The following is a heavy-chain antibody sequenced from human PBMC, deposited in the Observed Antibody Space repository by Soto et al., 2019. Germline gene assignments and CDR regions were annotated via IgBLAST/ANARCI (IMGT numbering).Heavy chain of an antibody. J-gene: IGHJ4*02. CDR1: GYTFTTYA. Sequence: ASVKVSCKASGYTFTTYAIHWVRQAPGQRPEWMGWINTGKGNTRYSQKFQGRVTMTEDTSTDTAYMELSSMRSEDTAVSYCAAESGYGHYFYYWGQGTLVTVSS. D-gene: IGHD5-12*01. V-gene: IGHV1-3*04. CDR2: INTGKGNT. CDR3: AAESGYGHYFYY.